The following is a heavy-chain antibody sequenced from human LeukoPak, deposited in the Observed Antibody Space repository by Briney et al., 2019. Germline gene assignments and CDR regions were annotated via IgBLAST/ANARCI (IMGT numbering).Heavy chain of an antibody. CDR2: ISGGGDIT. Sequence: GGSLRLSCAASGFDFANHAMSWVRQSPGKGAEWVSAISGGGDITYYADSVTGRFTISRDNSKDTLFLQMHSLRPGDTAVYYCVREDTPATANYWGQGTLVTISS. D-gene: IGHD2-21*02. CDR1: GFDFANHA. J-gene: IGHJ4*02. CDR3: VREDTPATANY. V-gene: IGHV3-23*01.